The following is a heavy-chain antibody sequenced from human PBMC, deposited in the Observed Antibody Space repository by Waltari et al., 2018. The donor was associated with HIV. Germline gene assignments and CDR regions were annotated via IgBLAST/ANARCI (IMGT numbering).Heavy chain of an antibody. Sequence: EVQLVESGGGLVQPGWSLRLSCAASGFTFCDYAMHWVRQAPGKGLEWVSCICGNSGSIGYADSVKGRFTISRDNAKNSLYLQMNSLRAEDTALYYCAKGLGYGPAEGYFDYWGQGTLVTVSS. CDR3: AKGLGYGPAEGYFDY. CDR2: ICGNSGSI. CDR1: GFTFCDYA. V-gene: IGHV3-9*01. J-gene: IGHJ4*02. D-gene: IGHD5-18*01.